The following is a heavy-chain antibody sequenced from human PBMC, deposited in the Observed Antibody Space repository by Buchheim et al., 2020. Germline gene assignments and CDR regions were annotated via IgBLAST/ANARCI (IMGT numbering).Heavy chain of an antibody. CDR3: ARGGAARPDY. V-gene: IGHV3-48*01. Sequence: EVQLVESGGGLVQPGGSLRLSCAASGFTLSNYGINWVRQAPGKGLEWVSYISATSATKEYAESVKGRFTISRDNARNSVFLQTNSLRVEDTAIYYCARGGAARPDYWGQG. J-gene: IGHJ4*02. D-gene: IGHD6-6*01. CDR2: ISATSATK. CDR1: GFTLSNYG.